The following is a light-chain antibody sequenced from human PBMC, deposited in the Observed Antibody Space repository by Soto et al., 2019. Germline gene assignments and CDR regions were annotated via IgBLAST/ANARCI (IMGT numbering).Light chain of an antibody. V-gene: IGLV2-11*01. CDR1: SSDVGIYNY. J-gene: IGLJ2*01. CDR3: CSYAGSHTWV. CDR2: AVT. Sequence: QSALTQPRSVSGSPGQSVAISCTGTSSDVGIYNYVSWYQQHPGKAPKVIISAVTVRPSGVPDRFSGSKSGNTASLTISGLQAEDEADYYCCSYAGSHTWVFGGGTKRTVL.